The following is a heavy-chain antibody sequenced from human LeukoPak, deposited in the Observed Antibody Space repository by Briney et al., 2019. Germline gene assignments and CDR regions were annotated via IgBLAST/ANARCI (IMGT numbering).Heavy chain of an antibody. Sequence: SETLFLTCTVSGGSISSYYWSWIRQPPGKGLEWIGYIYYSGSTNYNPSLKSRVTISVDTSKNQSSLKLSSVTAADTAVYYCAASPYYGSGSYYEAPFDYWGQGTLVTVSS. J-gene: IGHJ4*02. CDR1: GGSISSYY. V-gene: IGHV4-59*12. CDR2: IYYSGST. CDR3: AASPYYGSGSYYEAPFDY. D-gene: IGHD3-10*01.